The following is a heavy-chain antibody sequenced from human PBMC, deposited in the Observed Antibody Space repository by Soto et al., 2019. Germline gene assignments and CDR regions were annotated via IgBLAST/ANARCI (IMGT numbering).Heavy chain of an antibody. D-gene: IGHD1-26*01. J-gene: IGHJ4*02. CDR2: INHSGST. CDR1: GGSFSGYY. CDR3: ASSRGLGNSGSLFYDS. Sequence: SETLSLTCAVYGGSFSGYYWSWIRQPPGKGLEWIGEINHSGSTNYNPSLKSRVTISVDTSKNQFSLKLSSVTAADTAAYYCASSRGLGNSGSLFYDSWGQGTLVTVSS. V-gene: IGHV4-34*01.